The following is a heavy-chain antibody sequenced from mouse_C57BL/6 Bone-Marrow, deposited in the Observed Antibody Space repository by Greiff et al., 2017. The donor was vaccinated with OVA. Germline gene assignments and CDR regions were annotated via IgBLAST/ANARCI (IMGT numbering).Heavy chain of an antibody. J-gene: IGHJ4*01. CDR3: TTGVYDGYGEGYAMDY. CDR1: GFNIKDDY. V-gene: IGHV14-4*01. CDR2: IDPENGDT. D-gene: IGHD2-3*01. Sequence: EVKLQQSGAELVRPGASVKLSCTASGFNIKDDYMHWVKQRPEQGLEWIGWIDPENGDTEYASKFQGKATITADTSSNTAYLQLSRLTSEDTAVYYCTTGVYDGYGEGYAMDYWGQGTSVTVSS.